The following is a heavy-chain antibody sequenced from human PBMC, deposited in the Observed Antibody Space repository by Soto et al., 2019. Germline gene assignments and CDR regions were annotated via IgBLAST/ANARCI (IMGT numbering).Heavy chain of an antibody. CDR2: IYYSGST. CDR3: ARAHGSGSYYINHHYYYYGMDV. D-gene: IGHD3-10*01. Sequence: SETLSLTCTVSGGSISSGDYYWSWIRQPPGKGLEWIGYIYYSGSTYYNPSLKSRVTISVDTSKNQFSLKLSSVTAADTAVYYCARAHGSGSYYINHHYYYYGMDVWGQGTTVTVSS. J-gene: IGHJ6*02. V-gene: IGHV4-30-4*01. CDR1: GGSISSGDYY.